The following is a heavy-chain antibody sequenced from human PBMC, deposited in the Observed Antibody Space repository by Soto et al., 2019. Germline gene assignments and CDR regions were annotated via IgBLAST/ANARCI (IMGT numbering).Heavy chain of an antibody. J-gene: IGHJ5*02. CDR3: ARREGSQQLPNNWFDP. V-gene: IGHV5-51*01. CDR1: GYSFTSYW. Sequence: GESLKISCKGSGYSFTSYWIGWVRQMPGKGLEWMGIIYPGDSDTRYSPSFQGQVTISADKSISTAYLQWSSLKASDTAMYYCARREGSQQLPNNWFDPWGQGTLVTVSS. CDR2: IYPGDSDT. D-gene: IGHD4-4*01.